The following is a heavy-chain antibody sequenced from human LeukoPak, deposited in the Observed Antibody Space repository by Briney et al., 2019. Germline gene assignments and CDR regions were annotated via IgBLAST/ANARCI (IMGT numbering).Heavy chain of an antibody. Sequence: GGSLRLSCAASGFTFSDYYMSWIRQAPGKGLEWVSYISSSSSYTNYADSVKGRFTISRDNAKNSLYLQMNSLRAEDTAVYYCARDILRYFDWLHDAFNIWGQGTMVTVSS. J-gene: IGHJ3*02. CDR3: ARDILRYFDWLHDAFNI. V-gene: IGHV3-11*06. CDR2: ISSSSSYT. D-gene: IGHD3-9*01. CDR1: GFTFSDYY.